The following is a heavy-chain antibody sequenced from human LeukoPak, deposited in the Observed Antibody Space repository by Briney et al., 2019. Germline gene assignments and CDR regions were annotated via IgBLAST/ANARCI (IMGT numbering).Heavy chain of an antibody. Sequence: QAGGSLRLSCAASGFTFSSYGMHWVRQAPGKGLEWVAFIRYDGSNKYYADSVKGRFTISRDNSKNTLYLQMNSLRAEDTAVYYCVYPGVDSSGWSAGGDYFDYWGQGTLVTVSS. CDR1: GFTFSSYG. V-gene: IGHV3-30*02. D-gene: IGHD6-19*01. J-gene: IGHJ4*02. CDR2: IRYDGSNK. CDR3: VYPGVDSSGWSAGGDYFDY.